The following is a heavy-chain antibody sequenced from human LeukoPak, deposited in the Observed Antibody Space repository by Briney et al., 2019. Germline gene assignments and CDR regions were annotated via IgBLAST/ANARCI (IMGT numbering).Heavy chain of an antibody. CDR1: GGTFSSYA. Sequence: GGSVRVSCTASGGTFSSYAISWVRQAPGQGLEWMGEIIPMVGKANYAQKFQGRVTITAYKSTTTAYMALSSLSSEDTAVYYCARSANTDGGDGYYFDYWGPGTLVTVSS. V-gene: IGHV1-69*10. J-gene: IGHJ4*02. D-gene: IGHD2-21*02. CDR3: ARSANTDGGDGYYFDY. CDR2: IIPMVGKA.